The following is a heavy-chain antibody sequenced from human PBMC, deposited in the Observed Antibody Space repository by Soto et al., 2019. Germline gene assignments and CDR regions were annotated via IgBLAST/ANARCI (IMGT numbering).Heavy chain of an antibody. CDR2: IYYSGST. CDR3: ARDRHSSGWYFWFDP. Sequence: SSETLSLTCTVSGGSISSYYWSWIRQPPGKGLEWIGYIYYSGSTNYNPSLKSRVTISVDRSKNQFSLKLSSVTAADTAVYYCARDRHSSGWYFWFDPWGQGTLVTVSS. D-gene: IGHD6-19*01. J-gene: IGHJ5*02. V-gene: IGHV4-59*12. CDR1: GGSISSYY.